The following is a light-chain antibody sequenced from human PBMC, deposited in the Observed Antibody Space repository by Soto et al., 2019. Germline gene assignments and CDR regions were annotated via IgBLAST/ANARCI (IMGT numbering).Light chain of an antibody. CDR3: MQALQTPRSIT. Sequence: DIVMTQSPLSLPVTPGEPASISCRFSQSLLHSNGYNYLDWYLQKPGQFQQLLIYLGSNRAYGVHDKFSGSGSGTNFKQKISRVEGENIGLYYCMQALQTPRSITLGQVTRLDI. V-gene: IGKV2-28*01. CDR2: LGS. CDR1: QSLLHSNGYNY. J-gene: IGKJ5*01.